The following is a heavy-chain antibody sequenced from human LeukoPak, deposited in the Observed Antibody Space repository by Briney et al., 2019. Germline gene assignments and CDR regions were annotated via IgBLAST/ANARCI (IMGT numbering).Heavy chain of an antibody. Sequence: SDTLSLTCTVAGISISDFHWSWLRHSPEEGLEWILWITNSGDSNYNPSLESRLAMSADTSKSQLSLRVTSATDADTAVYYCARHVEHAAYFHHWGQGKLVTVSS. CDR3: ARHVEHAAYFHH. J-gene: IGHJ4*02. CDR2: ITNSGDS. D-gene: IGHD1/OR15-1a*01. CDR1: GISISDFH. V-gene: IGHV4-59*08.